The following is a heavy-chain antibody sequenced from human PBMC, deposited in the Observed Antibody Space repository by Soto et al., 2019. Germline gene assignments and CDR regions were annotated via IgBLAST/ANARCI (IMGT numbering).Heavy chain of an antibody. CDR2: ISWDGGST. D-gene: IGHD2-8*01. CDR3: ATLCTAAGYYGMDV. J-gene: IGHJ6*02. CDR1: GFTFDDYT. Sequence: GSLRLSCAASGFTFDDYTMHWVRQAPGKGLEWVSLISWDGGSTYYADSVKGRFTISRDNSKNSLYLQMNSLRTEDTALYYCATLCTAAGYYGMDVWGQGTTVTVSS. V-gene: IGHV3-43*01.